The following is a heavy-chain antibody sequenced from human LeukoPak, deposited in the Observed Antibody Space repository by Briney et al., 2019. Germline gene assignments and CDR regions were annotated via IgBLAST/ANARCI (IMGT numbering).Heavy chain of an antibody. CDR3: AINCSASC. CDR1: GFTFISYG. Sequence: PGGTLRLSSAASGFTFISYGMHWVSPAPSSGLEWVVVIWDDGSNKYYADSVKGRFTLSRDNSKNTLYLQMNSLRAEDTAVYYCAINCSASCWGQGILVIVSS. D-gene: IGHD2-15*01. CDR2: IWDDGSNK. V-gene: IGHV3-33*01. J-gene: IGHJ4*02.